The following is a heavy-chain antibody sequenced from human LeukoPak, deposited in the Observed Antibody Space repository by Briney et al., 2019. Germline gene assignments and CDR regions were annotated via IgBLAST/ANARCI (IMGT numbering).Heavy chain of an antibody. V-gene: IGHV1-69*01. D-gene: IGHD5-18*01. CDR1: GGTFSSYA. CDR3: ASTSGRGYSYGQTPDY. CDR2: IIPIFGTA. J-gene: IGHJ4*02. Sequence: SVKVSCKASGGTFSSYAISWVRQAPGQGLEWMGGIIPIFGTANYAQKFQGRVTITADESTSTAYMELSSLRSEDTAVYYCASTSGRGYSYGQTPDYWGQGTLVTVSS.